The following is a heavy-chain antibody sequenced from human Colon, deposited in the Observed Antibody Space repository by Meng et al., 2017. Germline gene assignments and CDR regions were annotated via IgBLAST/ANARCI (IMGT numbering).Heavy chain of an antibody. CDR1: TFTFSLYS. CDR2: ISHDGGAI. CDR3: AREPDYRAWLDP. V-gene: IGHV3-30*04. Sequence: VGLVDAGGGEVQPVRSLRRSCVDSTFTFSLYSMHWVRQAPGKGLEWVAVISHDGGAIFYADSVKGRFTISRDNSKNTLYLEMNSLRDEDTAVYYCAREPDYRAWLDPWGQGTLVTVSS. D-gene: IGHD4/OR15-4a*01. J-gene: IGHJ5*02.